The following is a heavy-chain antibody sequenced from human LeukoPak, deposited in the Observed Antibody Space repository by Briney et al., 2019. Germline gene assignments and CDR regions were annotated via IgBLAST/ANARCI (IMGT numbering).Heavy chain of an antibody. CDR2: FDPEDGET. D-gene: IGHD2-2*01. Sequence: ASVKVSCRVSGYTLTELSMHWVRQAPGKGLEWMGGFDPEDGETIYAQKFQGRVTMTEDTSTDTAYMELSSLRSEDTAVYYCARPIPDIVVVPAAPYYYYGMDVWGQGTTVTVSS. CDR3: ARPIPDIVVVPAAPYYYYGMDV. V-gene: IGHV1-24*01. CDR1: GYTLTELS. J-gene: IGHJ6*02.